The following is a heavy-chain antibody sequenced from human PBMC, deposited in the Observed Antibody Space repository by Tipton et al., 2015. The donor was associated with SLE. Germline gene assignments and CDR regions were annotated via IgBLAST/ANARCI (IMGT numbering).Heavy chain of an antibody. CDR2: IFPGDSDP. V-gene: IGHV5-51*03. D-gene: IGHD1-1*01. CDR3: ARWGTWFDS. Sequence: QSGPEVKKPGESLKISCKGSGYNFTSYWIGWVRQMPGRGLEWMGIIFPGDSDPLYSPSFQGQVTISADRSISTAYLQWSSLKASDSAIYYCARWGTWFDSWGQGTLVTVSS. J-gene: IGHJ5*01. CDR1: GYNFTSYW.